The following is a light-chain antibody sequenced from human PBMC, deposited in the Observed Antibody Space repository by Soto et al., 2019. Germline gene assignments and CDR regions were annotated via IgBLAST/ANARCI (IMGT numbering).Light chain of an antibody. CDR2: EAF. V-gene: IGLV2-8*01. Sequence: QSVLTQPPSASGSPGQSVTISCTGTSSDVGNYNYVSWYQQHPGKAPKLMIYEAFKRPSGVPDRSSGSKSGNTASLTVSGLQAEDEADYYCSSYAGSNNYVFGTGTKVTVL. J-gene: IGLJ1*01. CDR3: SSYAGSNNYV. CDR1: SSDVGNYNY.